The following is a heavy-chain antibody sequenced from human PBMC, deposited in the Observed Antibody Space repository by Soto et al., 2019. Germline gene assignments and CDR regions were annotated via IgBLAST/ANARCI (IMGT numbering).Heavy chain of an antibody. Sequence: SETLSLTCTVSGGSISSDDYYWSWLRQAPGRGLEWIGYIHSSGSIYYNPSLKSRATMSIDTAGNQFSLKVSSVTVADTAVYYCARDLDGLHDDTSGPFPLPGWGQGTLVTVSS. CDR1: GGSISSDDYY. CDR2: IHSSGSI. J-gene: IGHJ1*01. CDR3: ARDLDGLHDDTSGPFPLPG. D-gene: IGHD3-22*01. V-gene: IGHV4-30-4*01.